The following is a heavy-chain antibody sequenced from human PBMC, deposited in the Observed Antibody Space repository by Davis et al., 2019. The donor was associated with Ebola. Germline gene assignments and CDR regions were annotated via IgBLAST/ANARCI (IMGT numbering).Heavy chain of an antibody. D-gene: IGHD3-10*01. V-gene: IGHV4-59*12. CDR3: ARGLALVRGAHYGLDV. CDR1: GGSISSYY. J-gene: IGHJ6*02. Sequence: MPSETLSLTCTVSGGSISSYYWSWIRQPPGKGLEWIGYIYYSGSTKYNPSLKSRVTISVDTSKNQFSLKLSSVTAADTAVYYCARGLALVRGAHYGLDVWGQGTTVTVSS. CDR2: IYYSGST.